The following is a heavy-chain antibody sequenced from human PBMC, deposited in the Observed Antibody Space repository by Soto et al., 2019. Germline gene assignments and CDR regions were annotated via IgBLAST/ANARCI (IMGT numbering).Heavy chain of an antibody. CDR2: TYFRSKWFH. D-gene: IGHD3-10*01. Sequence: QGQLQQSGPGLVKPSQTLSLTCAISGASVSSDITSWNWIRQSPSRGLELLGRTYFRSKWFHDYAVSVKRRISINPDTSTNQLSLELNSMTPEYTAVYYFERGNALDVWGQGTVVTVSS. CDR3: ERGNALDV. V-gene: IGHV6-1*01. J-gene: IGHJ3*01. CDR1: GASVSSDITS.